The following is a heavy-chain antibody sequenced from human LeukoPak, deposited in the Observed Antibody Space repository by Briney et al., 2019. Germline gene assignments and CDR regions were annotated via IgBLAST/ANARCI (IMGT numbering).Heavy chain of an antibody. CDR1: GFTFTNYN. V-gene: IGHV3-30*18. CDR2: ILYDGSKK. D-gene: IGHD3-9*01. Sequence: GGSLRLSCAASGFTFTNYNMHWVRQTPGKGLQWVAAILYDGSKKYYADSVKGRFSVYRDNSNCTLYLQMNSLKTEDTAVYSCANFDGDSQAFHIWGQGTMVTVSS. CDR3: ANFDGDSQAFHI. J-gene: IGHJ3*02.